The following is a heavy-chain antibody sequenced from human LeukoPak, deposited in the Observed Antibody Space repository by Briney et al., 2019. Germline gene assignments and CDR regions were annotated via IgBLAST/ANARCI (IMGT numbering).Heavy chain of an antibody. V-gene: IGHV3-23*01. Sequence: GGSLRLSCAASGFTFSSYAMSWVRQAPGKGLECVSAISGSGGSTYYADSVKGRFTISRDNSKNTLYLQMNSLRAEDTAVYYCAKSPVIVGAPDAFDYWGQGTLVTVSS. CDR1: GFTFSSYA. CDR3: AKSPVIVGAPDAFDY. J-gene: IGHJ4*02. D-gene: IGHD1-26*01. CDR2: ISGSGGST.